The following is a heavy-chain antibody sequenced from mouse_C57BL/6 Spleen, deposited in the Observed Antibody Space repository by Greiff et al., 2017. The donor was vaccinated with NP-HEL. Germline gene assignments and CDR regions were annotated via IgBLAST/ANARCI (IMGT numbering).Heavy chain of an antibody. Sequence: QVQLQQSGAELVRPGTSVKVSCKASGYAFTNYLIEWVKQRPGQGLEWIGVINPGSGGTNYNEKFKGKATLTADKSSSTAYMQLSSLTSEDSAVFFCARGDYYGSGSCDIDVWGTGTTVTVSS. J-gene: IGHJ1*03. V-gene: IGHV1-54*01. D-gene: IGHD1-1*01. CDR2: INPGSGGT. CDR1: GYAFTNYL. CDR3: ARGDYYGSGSCDIDV.